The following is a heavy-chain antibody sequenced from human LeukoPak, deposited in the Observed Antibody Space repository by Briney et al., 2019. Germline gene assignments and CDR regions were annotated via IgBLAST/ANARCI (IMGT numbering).Heavy chain of an antibody. Sequence: PGGSLRLSCAASGFTFSSYWMSWVRQAPGKGLEWVANIKQDGSEKYYVDSVKGRFTISRDNAKNSLYLQMNSPRAEDTAVYYCARDLDNYARGLFDYWGQGTLVTVSS. CDR1: GFTFSSYW. CDR2: IKQDGSEK. CDR3: ARDLDNYARGLFDY. V-gene: IGHV3-7*05. J-gene: IGHJ4*02. D-gene: IGHD2-2*01.